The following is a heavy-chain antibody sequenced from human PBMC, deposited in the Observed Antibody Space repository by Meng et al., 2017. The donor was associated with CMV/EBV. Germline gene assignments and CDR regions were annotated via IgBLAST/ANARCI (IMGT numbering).Heavy chain of an antibody. V-gene: IGHV1-18*01. CDR3: ARIGYYTIFGNYYGMDV. CDR2: ISAYNGNT. Sequence: ASVKVSCKASGYTFTSYGISWVRQAPGQGLEWMGWISAYNGNTNYAQKLQGRVTMTTDTSTSTAYMELRSLRSDDTAVYYCARIGYYTIFGNYYGMDVWGQGTTVTVSS. D-gene: IGHD3-3*01. J-gene: IGHJ6*02. CDR1: GYTFTSYG.